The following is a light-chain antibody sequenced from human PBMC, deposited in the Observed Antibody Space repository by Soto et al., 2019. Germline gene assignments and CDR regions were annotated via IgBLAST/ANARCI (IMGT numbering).Light chain of an antibody. V-gene: IGKV1-39*01. CDR3: QKSYSTSSP. J-gene: IGKJ3*01. Sequence: DIQMTQSPSSRAAPVGGRGTITFRASQSISSYLNWYQQKPGKAPKLLIYAASSLQSGVPSRFSGSGSGTDFTLTISSLQPEDFATYYCQKSYSTSSPFGPGTKVDIK. CDR2: AAS. CDR1: QSISSY.